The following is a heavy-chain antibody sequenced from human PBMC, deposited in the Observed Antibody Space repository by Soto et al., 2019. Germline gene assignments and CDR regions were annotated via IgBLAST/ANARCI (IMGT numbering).Heavy chain of an antibody. D-gene: IGHD3-3*01. CDR1: GGSISSGDYY. CDR3: DRGYDFWSGYSNWFDP. J-gene: IGHJ5*02. V-gene: IGHV4-30-4*01. Sequence: QVQLQESGPGLVKPSQTLSLTCTVSGGSISSGDYYWSWSRQPPGKGLEWIGYIYYSGSTYYNPSLKTRVTLSVETSKKQFSLKLSSVTSADTAVYYCDRGYDFWSGYSNWFDPWCQGTLVTVSS. CDR2: IYYSGST.